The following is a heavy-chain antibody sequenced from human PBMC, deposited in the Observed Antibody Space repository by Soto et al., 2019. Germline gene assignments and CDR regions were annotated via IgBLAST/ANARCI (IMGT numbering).Heavy chain of an antibody. CDR3: ELYCSGDSCSTTYDVFDM. CDR1: GGSFSGYY. D-gene: IGHD2-15*01. Sequence: PSETLSLTCAVYGGSFSGYYWSWIRQPPGKGLEWIGEINHSGSTDYNPSLKSRVTISVDTSKNQFSLKLNSVTAADTAVYYCELYCSGDSCSTTYDVFDMWGQGTMVTVSS. V-gene: IGHV4-34*01. J-gene: IGHJ3*02. CDR2: INHSGST.